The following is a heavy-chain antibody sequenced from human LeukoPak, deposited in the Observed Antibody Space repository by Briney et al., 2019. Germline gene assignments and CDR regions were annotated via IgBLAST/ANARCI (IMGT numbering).Heavy chain of an antibody. Sequence: SETLSLTCTVSGGSISSGSYYWSWIRQPAGKGLEWIRRIFASGSTSYNPSLKSRVIVSVDMSKNQFSLKLRSVTAADTAVYYCARDVYYYDSGSYHPYKYFDPWGQGTLVTVSS. CDR1: GGSISSGSYY. D-gene: IGHD3-10*01. V-gene: IGHV4-61*02. J-gene: IGHJ5*02. CDR3: ARDVYYYDSGSYHPYKYFDP. CDR2: IFASGST.